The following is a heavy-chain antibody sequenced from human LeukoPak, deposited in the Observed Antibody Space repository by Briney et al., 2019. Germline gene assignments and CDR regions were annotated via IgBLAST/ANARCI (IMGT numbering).Heavy chain of an antibody. CDR2: INPNSGGT. CDR1: GYTFTGYY. V-gene: IGHV1-2*02. Sequence: GASVKVSCKASGYTFTGYYMHWVRQAPGQGLEWMGWINPNSGGTNYAQKFQGRVTMTRDTSISTAYMELSRLRSADTAVYYCARVRGGGSTLAPWGQGTLVTVSS. D-gene: IGHD6-13*01. CDR3: ARVRGGGSTLAP. J-gene: IGHJ4*02.